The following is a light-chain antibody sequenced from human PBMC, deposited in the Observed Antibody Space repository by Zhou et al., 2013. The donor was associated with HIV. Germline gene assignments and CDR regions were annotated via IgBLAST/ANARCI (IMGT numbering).Light chain of an antibody. CDR1: QDISNY. J-gene: IGKJ4*01. CDR2: DAS. V-gene: IGKV1-33*01. Sequence: DIQMTQSPSSLSASVGDRVTITCQASQDISNYLNWYQQKPGKAPKLLIYDASNLETGVPSRFSGSGSGTDFTFTISSLQPEDIATYYCQQYETLPFTFGGGPRWRSN. CDR3: QQYETLPFT.